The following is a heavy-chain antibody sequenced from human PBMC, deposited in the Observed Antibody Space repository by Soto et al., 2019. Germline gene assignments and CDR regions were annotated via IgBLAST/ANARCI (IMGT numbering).Heavy chain of an antibody. D-gene: IGHD6-19*01. V-gene: IGHV3-30*18. Sequence: VQLVESGGGVVQPGRSLRLSCAASGFTFSDYAMHWVRQAPGKGLEWVAVVSHDGRNTNYADSVKGRFTISRDSSKNTVSLERTSLRAEETAVYYCAKGGRQSLVTSDFTYWGQGALFTVSS. CDR1: GFTFSDYA. J-gene: IGHJ4*02. CDR2: VSHDGRNT. CDR3: AKGGRQSLVTSDFTY.